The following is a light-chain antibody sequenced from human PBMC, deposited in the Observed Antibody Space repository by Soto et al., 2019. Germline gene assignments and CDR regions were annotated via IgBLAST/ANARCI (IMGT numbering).Light chain of an antibody. V-gene: IGKV3-20*01. Sequence: EIVLTQSPGTLSLSQGERATLSCRASQSVRSSYLAWYQQKPGQAPRLLIHGASSRATGIPDRFSGSGSGTDFTLTISRLEPEDFAAYYCQEYASSHRTFGQGTKVEIK. CDR2: GAS. CDR1: QSVRSSY. J-gene: IGKJ1*01. CDR3: QEYASSHRT.